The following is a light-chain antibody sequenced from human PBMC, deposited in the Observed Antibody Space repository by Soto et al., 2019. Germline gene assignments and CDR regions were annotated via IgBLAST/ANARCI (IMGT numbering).Light chain of an antibody. CDR2: WAS. CDR3: QQYHTTPWT. Sequence: DIVMTQSPDSLAVSLGERATINCKSSQSVLYSSNNKNYLAWYQQKPGQPPKLLIYWASTRESGVPDRFSGSGSETDFTLTISSLQAEDVAVYYCQQYHTTPWTFGQGTRVE. J-gene: IGKJ1*01. CDR1: QSVLYSSNNKNY. V-gene: IGKV4-1*01.